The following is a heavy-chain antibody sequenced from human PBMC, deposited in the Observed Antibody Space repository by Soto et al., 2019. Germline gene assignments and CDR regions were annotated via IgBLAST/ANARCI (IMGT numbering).Heavy chain of an antibody. CDR2: ISYNGINK. CDR3: ARTALRRPITASGDFDP. Sequence: QVQLVESRGGMVQPGRSLRLSCAASKFTFSSYSMHWVRQAPGKGLEWVAVISYNGINKFYADSVKGRFTISRDNSKSILYLQMNSLRAEDTAVYYCARTALRRPITASGDFDPWGQGTLVIVSS. CDR1: KFTFSSYS. J-gene: IGHJ5*02. D-gene: IGHD1-20*01. V-gene: IGHV3-30-3*01.